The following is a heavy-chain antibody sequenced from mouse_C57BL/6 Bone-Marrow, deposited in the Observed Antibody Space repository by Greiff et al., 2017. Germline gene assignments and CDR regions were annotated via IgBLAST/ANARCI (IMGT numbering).Heavy chain of an antibody. CDR3: ARTYSSNYCYFDV. Sequence: QVQLQQPGAELVKPGASVKMSCKASGYTFTSYWITWVKQRPGQGLEWIGDIYPGSGSTNYTEKFKSKATLTVVESSSTAYMQLSSLTSEDSAVYYDARTYSSNYCYFDVWGTGTTVTVTS. V-gene: IGHV1-55*01. D-gene: IGHD2-5*01. J-gene: IGHJ1*03. CDR1: GYTFTSYW. CDR2: IYPGSGST.